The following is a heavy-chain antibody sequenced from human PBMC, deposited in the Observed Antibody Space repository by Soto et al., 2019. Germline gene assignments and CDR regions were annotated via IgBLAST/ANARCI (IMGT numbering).Heavy chain of an antibody. Sequence: SETLSLTCTVSGGSISSGGYYWSWIRQHPGKGLEWIGYIYYSGSTYYNPSLKSRVTISVDTSKNQFSLKLSSVTAADTAVYYCARGFIAAAGQGWFDPWGQGTLVTVSS. CDR1: GGSISSGGYY. CDR3: ARGFIAAAGQGWFDP. V-gene: IGHV4-31*03. CDR2: IYYSGST. D-gene: IGHD6-13*01. J-gene: IGHJ5*02.